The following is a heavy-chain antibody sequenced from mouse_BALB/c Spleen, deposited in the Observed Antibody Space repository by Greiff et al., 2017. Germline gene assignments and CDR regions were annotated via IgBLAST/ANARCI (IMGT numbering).Heavy chain of an antibody. J-gene: IGHJ4*01. D-gene: IGHD2-14*01. Sequence: QSGPELVKPGASVKMSCKASGYTFTSYVMHWVKQKPGQGLEWIGYINPYNDGTKYNEKFKGKATLTSDKSSSTAYMELSSLTSEDSAVYYCASNRYDEYYYAMDYWGQGTSVTVSS. V-gene: IGHV1-14*01. CDR3: ASNRYDEYYYAMDY. CDR1: GYTFTSYV. CDR2: INPYNDGT.